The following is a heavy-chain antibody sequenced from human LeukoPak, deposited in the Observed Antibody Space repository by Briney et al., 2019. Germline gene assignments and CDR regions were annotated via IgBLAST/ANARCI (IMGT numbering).Heavy chain of an antibody. D-gene: IGHD1/OR15-1a*01. Sequence: SETLSLTCAVYGGSFSGYYWSWIRQPPGKGLEWIGEINHSGSTSYNPSLKSRVTISVDTSKNQFPLKLSSVTAADTAVYYCARARNWNKYYFDYWGQGTLVTVSS. J-gene: IGHJ4*02. CDR2: INHSGST. CDR3: ARARNWNKYYFDY. V-gene: IGHV4-34*01. CDR1: GGSFSGYY.